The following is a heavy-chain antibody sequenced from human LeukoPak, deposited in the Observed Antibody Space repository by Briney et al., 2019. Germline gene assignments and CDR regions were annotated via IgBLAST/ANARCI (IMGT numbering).Heavy chain of an antibody. D-gene: IGHD4-23*01. V-gene: IGHV3-23*01. CDR2: ISGSGGST. J-gene: IGHJ2*01. CDR1: GFTFSSYA. CDR3: AKDRAGLRWEVDWYFDL. Sequence: GGSLRLSCAASGFTFSSYAMSWVRQAPGKGLEWVSAISGSGGSTYYADSVKGQFTISRDNSKNTLYLQMNSLRAEDTAVYYCAKDRAGLRWEVDWYFDLWGRGTLVTVSS.